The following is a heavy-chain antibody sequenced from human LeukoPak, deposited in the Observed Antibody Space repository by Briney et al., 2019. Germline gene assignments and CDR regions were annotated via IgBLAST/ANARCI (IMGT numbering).Heavy chain of an antibody. CDR2: VDPGDSDA. CDR3: ARQTGCSNGVCHNVGDY. J-gene: IGHJ4*02. D-gene: IGHD2-8*01. CDR1: GYKFTNYW. V-gene: IGHV5-51*01. Sequence: GESLKISCKGSGYKFTNYWIGWVRQMPGKGLEWLWSVDPGDSDARYSPSFQGQVTISADKSVSTAYLQWSSLKASATAVYYCARQTGCSNGVCHNVGDYWGQGTLVTVSS.